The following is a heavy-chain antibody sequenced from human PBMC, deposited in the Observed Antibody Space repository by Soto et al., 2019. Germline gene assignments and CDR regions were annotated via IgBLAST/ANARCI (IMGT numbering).Heavy chain of an antibody. Sequence: QVQLVQSGAEVKKPGSSVKVSCKASGGTFSSYAISWVRQAPGQGLEWMGGVIPIFGTASYAQKFQGRVTITADESTSTAYMELSSLRSEDTAVYYCAREVKLRRLGVAYFDYWGQGTLVTVSS. CDR2: VIPIFGTA. CDR3: AREVKLRRLGVAYFDY. V-gene: IGHV1-69*01. J-gene: IGHJ4*02. D-gene: IGHD3-10*01. CDR1: GGTFSSYA.